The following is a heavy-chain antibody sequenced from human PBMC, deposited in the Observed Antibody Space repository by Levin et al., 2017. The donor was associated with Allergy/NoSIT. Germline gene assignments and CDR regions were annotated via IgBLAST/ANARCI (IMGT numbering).Heavy chain of an antibody. Sequence: GESLKISCKASGYTFTSYGISWVRQAPGQGLEWMGWISAYNGNTNYAQKLQGRVTMTTDTSTSTAYMELRSLRSDDTAVYYCARDQSHYYYDSSGPNWFDPWGQGTLVTVSS. V-gene: IGHV1-18*01. CDR1: GYTFTSYG. D-gene: IGHD3-22*01. CDR2: ISAYNGNT. CDR3: ARDQSHYYYDSSGPNWFDP. J-gene: IGHJ5*02.